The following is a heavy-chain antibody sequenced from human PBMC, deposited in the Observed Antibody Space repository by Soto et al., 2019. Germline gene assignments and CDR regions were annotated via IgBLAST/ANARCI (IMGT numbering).Heavy chain of an antibody. CDR1: GFTFSNAW. J-gene: IGHJ4*02. V-gene: IGHV3-15*01. CDR2: IKSKTDGGTT. CDR3: TTDAPVGATTFDY. Sequence: GGSLRLSCAASGFTFSNAWMSWVRQAPGKGLEWVGRIKSKTDGGTTDYAAPVKGRFTISRDDSKNTLYLQMNSLKIEDTAVYYCTTDAPVGATTFDYWGQGTLVTVSS. D-gene: IGHD1-26*01.